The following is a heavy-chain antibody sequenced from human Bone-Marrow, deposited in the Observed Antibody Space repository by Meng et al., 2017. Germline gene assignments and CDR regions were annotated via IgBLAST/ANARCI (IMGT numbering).Heavy chain of an antibody. CDR1: GYTFTSYD. V-gene: IGHV1-8*01. J-gene: IGHJ6*02. CDR2: MNPNSGNT. CDR3: ARKIAVAGTSGYYGMDV. D-gene: IGHD6-19*01. Sequence: ASVKVSCKASGYTFTSYDINWVRQATGQGLEWMGWMNPNSGNTGYAQKFQGRVTMTRNTSISTAYMELSSLRSEDTAVYYCARKIAVAGTSGYYGMDVWGQGTTVTVSS.